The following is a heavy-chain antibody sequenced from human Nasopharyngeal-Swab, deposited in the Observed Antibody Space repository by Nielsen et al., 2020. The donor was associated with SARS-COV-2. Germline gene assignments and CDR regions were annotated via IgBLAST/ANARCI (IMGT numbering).Heavy chain of an antibody. V-gene: IGHV3-30*18. CDR3: AKSMAYFQLSGTYNLDF. J-gene: IGHJ4*02. CDR2: ISYEGSIR. Sequence: VRQMPGKGLEWVAFISYEGSIRNYIDSVKGRFTVSRDSSKNTVYLQMNSLRPDDTAIYFCAKSMAYFQLSGTYNLDFWGQGTLVTVSS. D-gene: IGHD2-21*01.